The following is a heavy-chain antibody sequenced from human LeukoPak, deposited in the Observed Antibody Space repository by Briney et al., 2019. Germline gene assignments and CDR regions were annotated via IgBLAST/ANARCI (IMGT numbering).Heavy chain of an antibody. V-gene: IGHV3-30-3*01. CDR1: GFTFSSYA. Sequence: PGGSLRLPCAASGFTFSSYAMHWVRQAPGKGLEWVAVISYDGSNKYYADSVKGRFTISRDNSKNTLYLQMNSLRAEDTAVYYCARVRIPYYYYGMDVWGQGTTVTVSS. CDR2: ISYDGSNK. J-gene: IGHJ6*02. CDR3: ARVRIPYYYYGMDV.